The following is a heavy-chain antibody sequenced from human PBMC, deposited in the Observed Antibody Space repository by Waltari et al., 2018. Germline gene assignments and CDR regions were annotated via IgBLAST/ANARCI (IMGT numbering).Heavy chain of an antibody. CDR1: GYTFTGYY. D-gene: IGHD2-2*01. Sequence: QVQLVQSGAEVKKPGASVTVSCESSGYTFTGYYLHWVRQAPGQGLEWMGGINTDSGDTNFAQKFQGRVTMTRDMSINTAYMELKRLRSDDTAVYYCSRGDCTSATCYAGKDYWGQGTLVTVSS. J-gene: IGHJ4*02. CDR2: INTDSGDT. V-gene: IGHV1-2*02. CDR3: SRGDCTSATCYAGKDY.